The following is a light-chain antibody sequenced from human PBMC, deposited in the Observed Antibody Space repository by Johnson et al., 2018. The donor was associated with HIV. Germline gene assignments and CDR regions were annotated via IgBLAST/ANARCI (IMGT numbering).Light chain of an antibody. CDR3: GTWDTSLSVYV. V-gene: IGLV1-51*02. CDR2: ENN. J-gene: IGLJ1*01. Sequence: QSVLTQPPSVSAAPGQKVTISCSGTSSNIGNHYVSWYQQLPGTAPKLLIYENNKRPSGIPDRFSGSKSGTSATLGITGLQTGDEADYYCGTWDTSLSVYVFVTGTKVTVL. CDR1: SSNIGNHY.